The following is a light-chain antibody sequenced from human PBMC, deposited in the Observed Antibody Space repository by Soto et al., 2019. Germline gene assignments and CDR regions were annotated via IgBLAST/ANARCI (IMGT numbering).Light chain of an antibody. Sequence: QSALTQPASVSGSPGQSITISCTGTSSDVGIYNYVSWYQQHPGKAPKLMIYEVSNRPSGVSNRFSGSKSGNTASLTISGLQAADEADYYCNSYTTSSTLVFGGGTKLTVL. CDR3: NSYTTSSTLV. J-gene: IGLJ3*02. CDR1: SSDVGIYNY. V-gene: IGLV2-14*01. CDR2: EVS.